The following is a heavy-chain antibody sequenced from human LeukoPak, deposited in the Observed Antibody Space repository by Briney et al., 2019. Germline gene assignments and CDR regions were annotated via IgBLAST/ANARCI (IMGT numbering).Heavy chain of an antibody. V-gene: IGHV3-64*01. CDR2: ISSSGDST. D-gene: IGHD4-23*01. CDR1: GWTFSSYA. Sequence: PEGFLRLSCAAPGWTFSSYAMHWVRQAPGKGLEYVSAISSSGDSTYYANSVRGRFTISRDNSKNTLYLQMGSLRAEDTAVYYCASSYGSNKNPFEYWGQGTLVTVSS. CDR3: ASSYGSNKNPFEY. J-gene: IGHJ4*02.